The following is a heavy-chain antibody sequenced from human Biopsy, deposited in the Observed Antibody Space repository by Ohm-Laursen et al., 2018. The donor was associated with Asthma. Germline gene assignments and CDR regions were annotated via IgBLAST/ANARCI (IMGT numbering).Heavy chain of an antibody. V-gene: IGHV4-31*03. CDR3: AREKAYGSGSLYGMDV. D-gene: IGHD3-10*01. J-gene: IGHJ6*02. CDR2: IYHSGTT. Sequence: TLSLTCTVSGGSLTTAYWSWVRQYPEQGLERIGSIYHSGTTSYNPALKSRVSMSVDTSKNQVSLKLSSVTDADTAVYYCAREKAYGSGSLYGMDVWGHGTTVTVSS. CDR1: GGSLTTAY.